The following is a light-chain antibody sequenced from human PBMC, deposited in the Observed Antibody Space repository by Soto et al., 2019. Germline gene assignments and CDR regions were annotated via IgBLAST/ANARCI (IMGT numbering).Light chain of an antibody. CDR3: QQYGSSPPT. CDR1: QSVSSSY. J-gene: IGKJ1*01. V-gene: IGKV3-20*01. CDR2: GAS. Sequence: EIVLTQSPGTLSLSPGERATLSCRASQSVSSSYLAWYQQKPGQAPRLLIYGASSRATGIPDRFSGSGSGTDFTLTISRLEREDFSVYYCQQYGSSPPTFGQGTKVEIK.